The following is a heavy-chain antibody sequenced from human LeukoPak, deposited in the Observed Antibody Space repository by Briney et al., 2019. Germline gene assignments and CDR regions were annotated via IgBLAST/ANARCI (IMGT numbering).Heavy chain of an antibody. Sequence: SETLSLTCTASGGSISSYYWSWIRQPPGPGLERVGYIYYSGSTNYNHSLNSRVTISVDTSKNQFSLKLSSVPAADTAVYYCARHVVVPAAIGGRGYYYYMDVWGKGTTVTVSS. CDR3: ARHVVVPAAIGGRGYYYYMDV. J-gene: IGHJ6*03. CDR1: GGSISSYY. D-gene: IGHD2-2*02. V-gene: IGHV4-59*08. CDR2: IYYSGST.